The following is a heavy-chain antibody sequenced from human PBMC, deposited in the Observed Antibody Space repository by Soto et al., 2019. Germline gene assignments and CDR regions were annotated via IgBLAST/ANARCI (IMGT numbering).Heavy chain of an antibody. Sequence: QLQLQESGSGLVKPSQTLSLTCAVSGGSISSGGYSWSWIRQPPGKGLEWIGYIYHSGSTYYNPSLKSRFTLSVDRSKNQFSLKLSSVTAADTAVYYCARTSKDSVWGSYPKGAFDIWGQGTMVTVSS. V-gene: IGHV4-30-2*01. CDR2: IYHSGST. CDR1: GGSISSGGYS. D-gene: IGHD3-16*02. J-gene: IGHJ3*02. CDR3: ARTSKDSVWGSYPKGAFDI.